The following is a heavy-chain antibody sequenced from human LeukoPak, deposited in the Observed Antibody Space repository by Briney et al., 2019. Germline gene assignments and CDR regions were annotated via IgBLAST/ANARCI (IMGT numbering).Heavy chain of an antibody. CDR3: ARDLPLYSYFDY. D-gene: IGHD2-2*02. J-gene: IGHJ4*02. V-gene: IGHV3-33*01. CDR1: GLTFSSYG. Sequence: PGGSLRLSCAASGLTFSSYGMHWVRQAPGKGLEWVAVIWYDGSNKYYADSVKGRFTISRDNSKNTLYLQMNSLRAEDTAVYYCARDLPLYSYFDYWGQGTLVTVSS. CDR2: IWYDGSNK.